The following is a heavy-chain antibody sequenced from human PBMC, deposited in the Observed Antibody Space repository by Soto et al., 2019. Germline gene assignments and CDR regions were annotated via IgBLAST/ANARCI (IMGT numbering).Heavy chain of an antibody. CDR2: ISSRDGTT. D-gene: IGHD3-22*01. J-gene: IGHJ4*02. Sequence: GGSLRLSCAASGFTFRSHAMSWVRQAPGKGLEWVSTISSRDGTTYYADSVKGRFTISRDNSKNTIYLQMDSLWAEDTAVYYCAKVTPFKYYYDSSGSLKDDWGQGTRVTVAS. CDR3: AKVTPFKYYYDSSGSLKDD. CDR1: GFTFRSHA. V-gene: IGHV3-23*01.